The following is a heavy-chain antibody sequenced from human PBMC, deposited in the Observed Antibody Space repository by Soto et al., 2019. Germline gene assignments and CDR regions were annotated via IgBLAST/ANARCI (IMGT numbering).Heavy chain of an antibody. V-gene: IGHV1-46*03. Sequence: QVQLVQSGAEVKKPGASVKVSCKASGYTFTSYYIHWVRQAPGQGLEWMGIVNPSVGSTSYAQQCQGRVIPSRATSTSTASMRLSSLGSADTAVYFCSTPGYSTGWSSYAMGVWGHGTTVTVSS. J-gene: IGHJ6*02. CDR3: STPGYSTGWSSYAMGV. CDR1: GYTFTSYY. CDR2: VNPSVGST. D-gene: IGHD6-19*01.